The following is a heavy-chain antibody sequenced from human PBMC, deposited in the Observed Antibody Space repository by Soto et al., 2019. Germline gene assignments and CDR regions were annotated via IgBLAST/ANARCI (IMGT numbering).Heavy chain of an antibody. CDR2: IIGNGDST. CDR3: AKGRLGDNFDY. Sequence: GGSLRLSCAASGFTFINYAMSWVRQAPGKGLEWVSSIIGNGDSTYYADSVKGRFTISRDNSKNTLYLQMNSLRAEDTAVYYCAKGRLGDNFDYWGQGTLVTVSS. D-gene: IGHD3-3*01. J-gene: IGHJ4*02. V-gene: IGHV3-23*01. CDR1: GFTFINYA.